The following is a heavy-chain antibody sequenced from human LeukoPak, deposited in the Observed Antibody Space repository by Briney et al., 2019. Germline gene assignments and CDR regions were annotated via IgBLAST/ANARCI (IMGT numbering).Heavy chain of an antibody. CDR3: ARDDSGAKVDIDY. J-gene: IGHJ4*02. D-gene: IGHD5-12*01. CDR1: GYSFGDYG. V-gene: IGHV1-18*01. Sequence: ASVKVSCKASGYSFGDYGFSWVRQALGQGLEWLGWISAYNGNRNYAQKVEGRVTMTTDTSTSTAYLELRGLRPDDTAVYYCARDDSGAKVDIDYWGQGTLLIVSS. CDR2: ISAYNGNR.